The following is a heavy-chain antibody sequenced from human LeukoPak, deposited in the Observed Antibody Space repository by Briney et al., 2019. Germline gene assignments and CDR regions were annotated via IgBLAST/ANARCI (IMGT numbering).Heavy chain of an antibody. D-gene: IGHD3-16*02. CDR3: ARHRTASDY. V-gene: IGHV3-48*01. CDR2: ISSSSSTI. J-gene: IGHJ4*02. CDR1: GFTFSSFG. Sequence: GGSLRLSCAASGFTFSSFGMHWVRQAPGKGLEWVSYISSSSSTIYYADSVKGRFTISRDNAKNSLYLQMNSLRAEDTAVYYCARHRTASDYWGQGTLVTVSS.